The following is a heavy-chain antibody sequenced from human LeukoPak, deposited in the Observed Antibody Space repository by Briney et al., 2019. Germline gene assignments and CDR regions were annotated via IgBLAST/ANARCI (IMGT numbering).Heavy chain of an antibody. D-gene: IGHD2/OR15-2a*01. Sequence: GGSLRLSCAASGFTLRDYYMSWIRQAPGKGLGWISYMSSTGNTIYYAESVKGRFTVSRDSANNSMSLQTTSLRAEDSAVYYCARSSSYFTYFDLWGRDTLVTVSS. CDR2: MSSTGNTI. CDR1: GFTLRDYY. V-gene: IGHV3-11*04. J-gene: IGHJ2*01. CDR3: ARSSSYFTYFDL.